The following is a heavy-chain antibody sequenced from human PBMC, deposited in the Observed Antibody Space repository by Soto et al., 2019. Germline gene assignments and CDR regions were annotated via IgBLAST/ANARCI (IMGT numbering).Heavy chain of an antibody. V-gene: IGHV1-2*02. CDR3: AKLMITFRGVLDDS. D-gene: IGHD3-16*01. Sequence: SVKVSCKASGYSFSGFYLHWVRQAPGQGLEWMGWIFPNTGATKYAQKFQGRVTMTRDTSINTAYMEVSGLTSDDTAVYYCAKLMITFRGVLDDSWGQGTLVTVSS. CDR2: IFPNTGAT. CDR1: GYSFSGFY. J-gene: IGHJ4*02.